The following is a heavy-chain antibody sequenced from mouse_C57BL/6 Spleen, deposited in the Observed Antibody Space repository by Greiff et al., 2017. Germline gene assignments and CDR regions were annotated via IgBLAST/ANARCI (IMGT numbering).Heavy chain of an antibody. Sequence: VQLQQPGAELVKPGASVKLSCKASGYTFTSSWMHWVKQRPGRGREWIGRIDPNSGGTKYNEKFKSKATLTVDKPSSTSYMQLSSLTSEASAVYSCARGYYGYAMDYWGQGTSVTVSS. CDR3: ARGYYGYAMDY. CDR2: IDPNSGGT. V-gene: IGHV1-72*01. CDR1: GYTFTSSW. D-gene: IGHD2-1*01. J-gene: IGHJ4*01.